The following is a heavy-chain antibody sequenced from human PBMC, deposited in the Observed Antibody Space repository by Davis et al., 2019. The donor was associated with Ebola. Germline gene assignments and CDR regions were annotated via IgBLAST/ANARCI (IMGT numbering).Heavy chain of an antibody. J-gene: IGHJ4*02. CDR2: IYYSGST. CDR3: ARENQGVPAASDY. V-gene: IGHV4-39*07. CDR1: GGSISSSSYY. Sequence: PGGSLRLSCTVSGGSISSSSYYWGWIRQPPGKGLEWIGSIYYSGSTYYNPSLKSRVTISVDTSKNQFSLKLSSVTAADTAVYYCARENQGVPAASDYWGQGTLVTVSS. D-gene: IGHD2-2*01.